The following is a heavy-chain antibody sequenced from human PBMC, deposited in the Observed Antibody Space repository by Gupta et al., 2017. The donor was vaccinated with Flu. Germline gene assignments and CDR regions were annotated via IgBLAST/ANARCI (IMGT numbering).Heavy chain of an antibody. V-gene: IGHV3-13*01. CDR1: GFTFSIYD. CDR3: VRGRWDRFDY. J-gene: IGHJ4*02. Sequence: EVQLVESGGGLVQPGGSLRLSCAAYGFTFSIYDMYWVRQAKGEGLVWVSGIGNGGDTHYPDSVKGLVTISRENVNNALYLQMDTLRAGDTGVYYCVRGRWDRFDYWGQGTLVTVSS. CDR2: IGNGGDT. D-gene: IGHD1-26*01.